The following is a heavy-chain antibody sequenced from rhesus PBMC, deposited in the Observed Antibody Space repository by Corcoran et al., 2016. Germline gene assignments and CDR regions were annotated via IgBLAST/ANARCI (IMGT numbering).Heavy chain of an antibody. CDR1: GFSISTTGTG. CDR2: IYWNDRK. V-gene: IGHV2-95*01. CDR3: ARVRPPTVATFAFSY. J-gene: IGHJ4*01. D-gene: IGHD4-29*01. Sequence: QVTLKESGPALVKPTQTLTLTCTFSGFSISTTGTGVGGLRQPPGKDLEWLASIYWNDRKYYSTSLKSRLTISKDTSKNQVVLTMTNMDPVDTATYYCARVRPPTVATFAFSYWGQGVLVTVSS.